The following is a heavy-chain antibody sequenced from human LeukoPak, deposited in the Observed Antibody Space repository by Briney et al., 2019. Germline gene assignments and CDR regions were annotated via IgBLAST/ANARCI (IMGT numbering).Heavy chain of an antibody. CDR2: IYHSGST. J-gene: IGHJ6*02. CDR1: GGSISSSNW. D-gene: IGHD4-17*01. CDR3: ARFTVTSGGYYYYGMDV. V-gene: IGHV4-4*02. Sequence: SETLSLTCTVSGGSISSSNWWSWVRQPPGKGLEWIGEIYHSGSTNYNPSLKSRVTISVDKSKNQFSLKLSSVTAADTAVYYCARFTVTSGGYYYYGMDVWGQGTTVTVSS.